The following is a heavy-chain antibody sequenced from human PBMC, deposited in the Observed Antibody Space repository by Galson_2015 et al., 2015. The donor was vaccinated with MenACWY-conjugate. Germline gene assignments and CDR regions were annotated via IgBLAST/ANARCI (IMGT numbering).Heavy chain of an antibody. CDR2: IDWDDDK. Sequence: PALVKPTQPLTLPCTFSGFSLSTSGMRVSWIRQPPGKALEWLARIDWDDDKFYSISLKTRLTISKDTSKNQVVLTMTNMDPVDTATYYCARIPSYCGGDCYSGAFDIWGQGTMVTVSS. D-gene: IGHD2-21*02. J-gene: IGHJ3*02. CDR1: GFSLSTSGMR. CDR3: ARIPSYCGGDCYSGAFDI. V-gene: IGHV2-70*04.